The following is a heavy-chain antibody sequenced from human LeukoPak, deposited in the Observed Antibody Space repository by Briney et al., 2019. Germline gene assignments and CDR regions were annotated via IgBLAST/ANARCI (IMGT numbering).Heavy chain of an antibody. V-gene: IGHV4-59*01. D-gene: IGHD4-23*01. CDR3: ARDAYGGNSWGWFDP. CDR1: DGSISDSY. CDR2: IFYTGFT. Sequence: SETLSLTCTVSDGSISDSYWSWIRQSPGKGLEWIGYIFYTGFTHYNPSLESRVTNSVDTSKKQFSLRLDSVTAADTAVYYCARDAYGGNSWGWFDPWGQGTLVTVSS. J-gene: IGHJ5*02.